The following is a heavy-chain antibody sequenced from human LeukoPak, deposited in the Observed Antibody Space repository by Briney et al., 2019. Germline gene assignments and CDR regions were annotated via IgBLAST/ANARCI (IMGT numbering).Heavy chain of an antibody. CDR2: INPNSGGT. CDR3: ATTSAVAGNYFDY. CDR1: GYTFTGYY. V-gene: IGHV1-2*02. Sequence: GASVKVSCKASGYTFTGYYMHWVRQAPGQGLEWMGWINPNSGGTNYAQKFQGRVTMTEDTSTDTAYMELSSLRSEDTAVYYCATTSAVAGNYFDYWGQGTLVTVSS. D-gene: IGHD6-19*01. J-gene: IGHJ4*02.